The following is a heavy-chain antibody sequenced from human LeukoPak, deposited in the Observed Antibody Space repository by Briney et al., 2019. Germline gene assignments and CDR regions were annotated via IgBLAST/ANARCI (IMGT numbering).Heavy chain of an antibody. CDR3: ATGSYYYDSSAYYFVFES. V-gene: IGHV3-7*01. D-gene: IGHD3-22*01. CDR2: IKQDDSEK. CDR1: GSTFSRYW. Sequence: GGSLRLSCAASGSTFSRYWMGWVRQAPGKGLEWVANIKQDDSEKYYVDSVKGRFTISRDNAKNSVYLQMNSLRADDTAVYYCATGSYYYDSSAYYFVFESWGQGTLVTVSS. J-gene: IGHJ4*02.